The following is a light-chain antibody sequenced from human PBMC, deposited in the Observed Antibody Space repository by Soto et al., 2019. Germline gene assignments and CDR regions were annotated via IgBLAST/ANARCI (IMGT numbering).Light chain of an antibody. CDR2: EGT. J-gene: IGLJ1*01. V-gene: IGLV2-8*01. CDR1: SSDVGGYNC. Sequence: QSVLTQPPSASGSPGQSVTISCTGTSSDVGGYNCVSWYQQRRGEVPKGIMYEGTKRPAGVPGRFSGSKSGNTASLTVSGLQAEDQADSYCSSPSSSSASYVLGTGTKVIVL. CDR3: SSPSSSSASYV.